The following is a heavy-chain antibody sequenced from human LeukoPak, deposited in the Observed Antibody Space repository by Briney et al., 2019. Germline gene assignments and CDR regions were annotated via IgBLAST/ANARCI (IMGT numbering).Heavy chain of an antibody. CDR1: GFTFSTYW. Sequence: GGSLRLSCAASGFTFSTYWMSWVRQAPGKGLEWVANIKQDGSEKYYVDSVKGRFTISRDNAKNSLYLQMNNLRAEDTAMYYCARDSAGNDYWGQGTLVTVSS. V-gene: IGHV3-7*01. J-gene: IGHJ4*02. D-gene: IGHD6-13*01. CDR2: IKQDGSEK. CDR3: ARDSAGNDY.